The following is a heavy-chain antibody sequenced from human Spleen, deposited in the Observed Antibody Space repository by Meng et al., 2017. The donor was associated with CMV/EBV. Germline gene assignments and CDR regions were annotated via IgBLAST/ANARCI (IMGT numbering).Heavy chain of an antibody. J-gene: IGHJ4*02. CDR1: GGSISSYY. V-gene: IGHV4-4*07. CDR3: ARGPWGGSYSALPFDY. CDR2: IYTSGST. Sequence: QGQLQESGPGVVKPSATLSPTCTVSGGSISSYYWSWIRQPAGKGLEWIGRIYTSGSTNYNPSLKSRVTMSVDTSKNQFSLKLSSVTAADTAVYYCARGPWGGSYSALPFDYWGQGTLVTVSS. D-gene: IGHD1-26*01.